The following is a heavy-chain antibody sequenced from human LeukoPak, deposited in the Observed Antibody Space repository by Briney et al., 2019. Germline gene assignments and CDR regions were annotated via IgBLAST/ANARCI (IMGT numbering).Heavy chain of an antibody. CDR1: GGSISSYY. CDR2: IYYSGST. J-gene: IGHJ4*02. V-gene: IGHV4-59*01. D-gene: IGHD5-18*01. Sequence: PSETLSLTCTVSGGSISSYYWSWIRQPPGKGLEWIGYIYYSGSTNYNPSLKSRVTISVDTSKNQFSLKLSSVTAADTAVYYCARVIRRDTAMTHDYWGQGTLVTVSS. CDR3: ARVIRRDTAMTHDY.